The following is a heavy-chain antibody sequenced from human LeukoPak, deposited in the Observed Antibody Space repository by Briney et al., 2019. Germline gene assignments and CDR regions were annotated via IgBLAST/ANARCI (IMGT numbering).Heavy chain of an antibody. CDR2: IRYDGSNK. J-gene: IGHJ6*02. D-gene: IGHD5-18*01. CDR1: GFTFSSYG. CDR3: APLGAYGYSYGYDGMDV. Sequence: GGSLRLSCAASGFTFSSYGMHWVRQAPGKGLEWVAFIRYDGSNKYYADSVKGRFTISRDNSKNTLYLQMNSLRAEDTAVYYCAPLGAYGYSYGYDGMDVWGQGTTVTVSS. V-gene: IGHV3-30*02.